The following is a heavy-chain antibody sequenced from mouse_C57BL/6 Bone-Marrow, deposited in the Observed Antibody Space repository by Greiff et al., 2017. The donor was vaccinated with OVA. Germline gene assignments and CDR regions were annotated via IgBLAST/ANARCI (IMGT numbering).Heavy chain of an antibody. CDR2: IRSKSNNYAT. Sequence: EVQLVESGGGLVQPKGSLKLSCAASGFSFNTYAMNWVRQAPGKGLEWVARIRSKSNNYATYYADSVKDRFTISRDDSESMLYLQMNNLKTEDTAMYYCVRTAQAAWFAYWGQGTLVTVSA. V-gene: IGHV10-1*01. CDR3: VRTAQAAWFAY. D-gene: IGHD3-2*02. J-gene: IGHJ3*01. CDR1: GFSFNTYA.